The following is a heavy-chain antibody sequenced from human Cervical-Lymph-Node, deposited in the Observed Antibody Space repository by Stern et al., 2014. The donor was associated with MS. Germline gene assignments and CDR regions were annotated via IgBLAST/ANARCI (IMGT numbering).Heavy chain of an antibody. Sequence: VQLLESGPGLVKPSETLSLTCTVSGASMRSYYWSWIRQPPGKGLEWIGYISNYGSAKYNPSLKSRVTISVDTSKTQFSLKLNSVTAADTALYFCARHQDYSRSWGFDYWGQGTLVTVSS. D-gene: IGHD6-6*01. CDR1: GASMRSYY. CDR3: ARHQDYSRSWGFDY. J-gene: IGHJ4*02. V-gene: IGHV4-59*08. CDR2: ISNYGSA.